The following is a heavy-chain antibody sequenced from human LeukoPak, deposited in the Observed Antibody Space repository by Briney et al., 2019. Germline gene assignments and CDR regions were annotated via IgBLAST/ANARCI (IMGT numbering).Heavy chain of an antibody. CDR1: GFTFSSYA. Sequence: TGGSLRLSCAASGFTFSSYAMHWVRQAPGKGLEYVSAISSNGGSTYYANSVKGRFTISRDNSKNTLYLQMGSLRAEDMAVYYCARACHIGEVWDYFDYWGQGTLVTVSS. D-gene: IGHD3-16*01. CDR2: ISSNGGST. J-gene: IGHJ4*02. CDR3: ARACHIGEVWDYFDY. V-gene: IGHV3-64*01.